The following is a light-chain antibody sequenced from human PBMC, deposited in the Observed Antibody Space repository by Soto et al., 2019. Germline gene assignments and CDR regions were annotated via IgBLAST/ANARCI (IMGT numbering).Light chain of an antibody. CDR3: QLRTAWQWT. Sequence: EIVLTQSPATLSSSPGDRATLSCRASQSLGTSLAWFQQKAGQAPRLLIYDASKKATGVPARFSGSGSGTDFTLPIGSLEPQDFAVYYCQLRTAWQWTFGQGTKVEIK. CDR2: DAS. J-gene: IGKJ1*01. CDR1: QSLGTS. V-gene: IGKV3-11*01.